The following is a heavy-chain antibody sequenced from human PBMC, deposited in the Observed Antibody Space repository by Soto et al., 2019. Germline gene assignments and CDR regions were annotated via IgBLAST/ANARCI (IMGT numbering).Heavy chain of an antibody. V-gene: IGHV3-74*01. CDR2: INSDGSST. Sequence: EVQLVESGGGLVQPGGSLRLSCAASGFTFSSYWMHWVRQAPGKGLVWVSRINSDGSSTSYADSVKGRFTISRDNAKKTRYLQTNSLRAEATAVYSCASGEMATMGPLGSWGQGTLVTVSS. CDR3: ASGEMATMGPLGS. CDR1: GFTFSSYW. D-gene: IGHD5-12*01. J-gene: IGHJ5*02.